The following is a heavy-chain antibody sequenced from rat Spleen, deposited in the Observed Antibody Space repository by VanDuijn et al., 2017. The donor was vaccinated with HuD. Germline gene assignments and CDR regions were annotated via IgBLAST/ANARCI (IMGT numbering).Heavy chain of an antibody. Sequence: EVQLMESGGGLVQPGRSLKLSCAASGFTFRNYGMHWIRQAPRKGLEWVATISYDGSSTYYRDSVKGRFTISRDNAKSTLYLQMDSLRSEDTATYYCGRTSLQWFRMDAWGQGTSLTVSS. CDR2: ISYDGSST. CDR3: GRTSLQWFRMDA. J-gene: IGHJ4*01. D-gene: IGHD1-1*01. CDR1: GFTFRNYG. V-gene: IGHV5-7*01.